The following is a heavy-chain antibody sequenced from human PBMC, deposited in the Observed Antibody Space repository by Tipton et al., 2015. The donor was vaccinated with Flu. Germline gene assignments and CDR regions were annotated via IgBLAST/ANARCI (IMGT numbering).Heavy chain of an antibody. Sequence: SLRLSCAASGFTFSYYGMNWVRLAPGKGLEWVSFISSSGSHTYYAHSVRGRFTVSRDDAKNSLYLQTNSLRAEDTAVYFCAREWSDYYDSSEGGAFDIWGQGTMVTVSS. CDR2: ISSSGSHT. D-gene: IGHD3-22*01. J-gene: IGHJ3*02. CDR3: AREWSDYYDSSEGGAFDI. V-gene: IGHV3-21*01. CDR1: GFTFSYYG.